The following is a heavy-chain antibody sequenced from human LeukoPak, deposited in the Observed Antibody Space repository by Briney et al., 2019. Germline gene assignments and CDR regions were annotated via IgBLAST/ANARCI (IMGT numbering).Heavy chain of an antibody. V-gene: IGHV3-64D*09. CDR1: GFTFSSYA. D-gene: IGHD1-14*01. Sequence: GGSLRLSCSASGFTFSSYAMHWVRQAPGKGLEYVSAISSNGGSTYYADSVKGRFTISRDNSKNTLYLQMSSLRAEDTAVYYCVEVRTGTGVGFDYWGQGTLVTVSS. CDR2: ISSNGGST. CDR3: VEVRTGTGVGFDY. J-gene: IGHJ4*02.